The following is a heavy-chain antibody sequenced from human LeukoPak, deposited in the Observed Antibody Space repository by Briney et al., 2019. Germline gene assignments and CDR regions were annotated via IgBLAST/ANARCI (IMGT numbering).Heavy chain of an antibody. J-gene: IGHJ3*02. CDR1: NDSFSNYY. V-gene: IGHV4-59*01. Sequence: SETLSLTCTVSNDSFSNYYWTWIRQSPGKALEWIGYVYYTDKTHYNPSLKSRVFISADTSQNQFSLRLSSVTAADTAVYYCARDGSGSYLPFDIWGQGTMVTVSS. CDR2: VYYTDKT. D-gene: IGHD3-10*01. CDR3: ARDGSGSYLPFDI.